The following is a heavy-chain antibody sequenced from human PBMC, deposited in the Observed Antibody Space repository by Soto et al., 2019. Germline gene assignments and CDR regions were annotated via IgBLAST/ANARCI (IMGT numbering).Heavy chain of an antibody. CDR3: AKGPSSGWADYYFDY. J-gene: IGHJ4*02. V-gene: IGHV3-23*01. D-gene: IGHD6-19*01. CDR1: GFTFSSYA. Sequence: PVGSLTISCAASGFTFSSYAMSWVRQAPGKGLEWVSAISGSGGSTYYADSVKGRFTISRDNSKNTLYLQMNSLRAEDTAVYYCAKGPSSGWADYYFDYWGQGTLVTVSS. CDR2: ISGSGGST.